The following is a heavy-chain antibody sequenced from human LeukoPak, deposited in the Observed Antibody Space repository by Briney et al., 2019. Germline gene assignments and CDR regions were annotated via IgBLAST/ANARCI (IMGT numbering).Heavy chain of an antibody. J-gene: IGHJ4*02. CDR1: GYTFTSYG. Sequence: GASVKVSCKASGYTFTSYGISWVRQAPGQGLEWMGWISAYNGNTNYAQKLQGRVTMTTDTSTSTAYMELRSLRSDDTAVYYCARDERFGELSSAPTADIGYWGQGTLVTVSS. V-gene: IGHV1-18*04. D-gene: IGHD3-10*01. CDR3: ARDERFGELSSAPTADIGY. CDR2: ISAYNGNT.